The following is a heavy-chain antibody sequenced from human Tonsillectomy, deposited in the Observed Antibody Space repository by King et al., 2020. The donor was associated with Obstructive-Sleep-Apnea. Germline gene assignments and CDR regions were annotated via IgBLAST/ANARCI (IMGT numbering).Heavy chain of an antibody. D-gene: IGHD3-22*01. CDR3: ARADGIVSNFDY. V-gene: IGHV4-31*03. Sequence: MQLQESGPGLVKPSQTLSLTCTVSGGSISSGGYYWNWIRQLPGKGLEWIGYIYYSGSTYYNPSLKSRVTISVDTSKNQFSLKLSSVTAADTAVYYCARADGIVSNFDYWGQGTLVTVSS. CDR2: IYYSGST. J-gene: IGHJ4*02. CDR1: GGSISSGGYY.